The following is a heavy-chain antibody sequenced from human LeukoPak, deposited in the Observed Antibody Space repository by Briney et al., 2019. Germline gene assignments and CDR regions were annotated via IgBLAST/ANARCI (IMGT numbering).Heavy chain of an antibody. V-gene: IGHV4-61*02. J-gene: IGHJ4*02. CDR3: AREESSGWYYFDY. CDR1: GGSISSGSYY. D-gene: IGHD6-19*01. CDR2: IYTSGST. Sequence: PSETLSLTCTVSGGSISSGSYYWSWIRQPAGKGLEWIGRIYTSGSTNYNPFLKSRVTISVDTSKNQFSLKLSSVTAADTAVYYCAREESSGWYYFDYWGQGTLVTVSS.